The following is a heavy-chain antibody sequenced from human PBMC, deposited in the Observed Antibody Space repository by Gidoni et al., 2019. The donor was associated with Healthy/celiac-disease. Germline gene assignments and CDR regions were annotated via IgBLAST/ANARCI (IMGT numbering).Heavy chain of an antibody. Sequence: QVQLVQSGAEVKKPGSSVQGSCKASGGTFSSYAISWVRQAPGQGRAGRGGIIPIFGTATYAQKFQGRVTITADESTSTAYMELSSLRSEDTAVYYCARAVVVAASPFDYWGQGTLVTVSS. J-gene: IGHJ4*02. CDR1: GGTFSSYA. CDR2: IIPIFGTA. D-gene: IGHD2-15*01. CDR3: ARAVVVAASPFDY. V-gene: IGHV1-69*01.